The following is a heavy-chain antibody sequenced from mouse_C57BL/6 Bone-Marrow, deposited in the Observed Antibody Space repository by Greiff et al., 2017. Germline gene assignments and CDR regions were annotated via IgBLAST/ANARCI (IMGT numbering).Heavy chain of an antibody. D-gene: IGHD1-1*01. CDR3: ARAGAWTTVVFDY. V-gene: IGHV1-50*01. CDR2: IDPSDSYT. J-gene: IGHJ2*01. CDR1: GYTFTSYW. Sequence: QVQLQQPGAELVKPGASVKLSCKASGYTFTSYWMQWVKQRPGQGLEWIGEIDPSDSYTTYNQKFKGKATLTVDTSSSTAYMQLSSLTSEDSAVYYGARAGAWTTVVFDYWGQGTTLTVSA.